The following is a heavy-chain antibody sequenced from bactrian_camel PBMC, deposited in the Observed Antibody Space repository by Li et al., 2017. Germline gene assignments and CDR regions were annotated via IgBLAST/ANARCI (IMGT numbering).Heavy chain of an antibody. CDR2: IESDGST. D-gene: IGHD6*01. V-gene: IGHV3S55*01. Sequence: HVQLVESGGGSVQAGGSLRLSCAASGSRYRYCMGWFRQVPGMEREGVAGIESDGSTSYADSVKGRFTTSQNNAKNTLYLQMNSLKPEDTAMYYCGADEHTASWACTLLVVAGWGDFGSWGQGTQVTVS. J-gene: IGHJ6*01. CDR1: GSRYRYC. CDR3: GADEHTASWACTLLVVAGWGDFGS.